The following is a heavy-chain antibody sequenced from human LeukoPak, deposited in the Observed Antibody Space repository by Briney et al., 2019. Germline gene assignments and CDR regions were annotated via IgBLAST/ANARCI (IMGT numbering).Heavy chain of an antibody. J-gene: IGHJ5*02. Sequence: GGSLRLSCAASGFTFSSYSMNWVRQAPGKGLEWVSYISSSSSTIYYADSVKGRFTISRDNAKNSLYLQMNSLRAEDTAVYYCARGQWELRGWFGPWGQGTLVTVSS. V-gene: IGHV3-48*01. CDR1: GFTFSSYS. CDR3: ARGQWELRGWFGP. CDR2: ISSSSSTI. D-gene: IGHD1-26*01.